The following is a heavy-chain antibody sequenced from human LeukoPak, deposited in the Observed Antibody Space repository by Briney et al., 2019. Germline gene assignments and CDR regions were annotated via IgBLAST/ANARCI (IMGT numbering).Heavy chain of an antibody. CDR2: ISYDGSNK. CDR1: GFTFSSYG. D-gene: IGHD3-22*01. V-gene: IGHV3-30*03. Sequence: GGSLRLSCAASGFTFSSYGMHWVRQAPGKGLEWVAVISYDGSNKYYADSVKGRFTISRDNSKNTLYLQMNSLRAEDTAVNYCARDRGREGYDSSGYWGQGTLVTVSS. CDR3: ARDRGREGYDSSGY. J-gene: IGHJ4*02.